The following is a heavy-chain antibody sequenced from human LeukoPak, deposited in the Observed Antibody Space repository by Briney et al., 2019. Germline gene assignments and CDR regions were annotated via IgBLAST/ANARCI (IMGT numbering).Heavy chain of an antibody. J-gene: IGHJ4*02. CDR1: GGSISSYY. CDR3: ARLSSGSSSWYDIDY. V-gene: IGHV4-59*08. D-gene: IGHD6-13*01. Sequence: SETLSLTCTVSGGSISSYYWSWIRQPPGKGLEWIGYIYYSGSTNYNPSLKSRVTISVDTSKNQFSLKLSSVTAADTAVYYCARLSSGSSSWYDIDYWGQGTLVTVSS. CDR2: IYYSGST.